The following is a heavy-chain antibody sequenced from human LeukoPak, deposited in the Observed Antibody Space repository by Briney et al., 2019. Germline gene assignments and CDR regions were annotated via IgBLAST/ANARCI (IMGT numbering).Heavy chain of an antibody. D-gene: IGHD2-15*01. J-gene: IGHJ6*03. Sequence: GGSLRLSCAASGFTFSTYDMHWVRQATGKGLEWVLAIDTTGDTYYPGSVKGRFTISRENAKNSLYLQMNSLRAGDTAVYYCARDRGGGHMDVWGKGTRSPSP. CDR1: GFTFSTYD. CDR3: ARDRGGGHMDV. CDR2: IDTTGDT. V-gene: IGHV3-13*01.